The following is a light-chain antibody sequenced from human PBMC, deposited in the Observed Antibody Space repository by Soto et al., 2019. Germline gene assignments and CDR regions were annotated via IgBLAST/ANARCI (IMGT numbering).Light chain of an antibody. J-gene: IGKJ2*01. CDR3: QQYGTSPYT. V-gene: IGKV3-20*01. CDR1: QRVSSNY. Sequence: EIVLTQSPGTLSLNPGERATLSCRASQRVSSNYLACYQQKPGHAPRLLIYGASSRATGIPDRFSGSGSGTDFTLTISRLEPGDFAVYYCQQYGTSPYTFGQGTKVDIK. CDR2: GAS.